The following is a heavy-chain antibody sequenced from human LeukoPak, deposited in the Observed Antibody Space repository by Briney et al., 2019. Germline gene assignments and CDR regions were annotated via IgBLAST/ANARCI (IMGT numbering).Heavy chain of an antibody. CDR2: INSDGSST. CDR3: ARGAHYYGSGSYYGGPNIDY. J-gene: IGHJ4*02. CDR1: GFTFSSYW. V-gene: IGHV3-74*01. D-gene: IGHD3-10*01. Sequence: GGSLRLSCAASGFTFSSYWMHLVRQAPGKGLVWVSRINSDGSSTSYADSVKGRFTISRDNAQNTLYLQMNSLRAEDTAVYYCARGAHYYGSGSYYGGPNIDYWGQGTLVTVSS.